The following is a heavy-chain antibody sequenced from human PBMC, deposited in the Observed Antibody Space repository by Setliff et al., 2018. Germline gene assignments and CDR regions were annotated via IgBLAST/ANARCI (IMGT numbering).Heavy chain of an antibody. Sequence: GGSLRLSCAASGFTFSSYAITWVRQAPGKGLEWVSMISGSAQTTYYADSVKGRFTISRDNAKNSLYLQMNSLRAEDTAVYYCARASGELFYDWYFDLWGRGTLVTVSS. D-gene: IGHD3-10*01. J-gene: IGHJ2*01. CDR3: ARASGELFYDWYFDL. CDR2: ISGSAQTT. CDR1: GFTFSSYA. V-gene: IGHV3-23*01.